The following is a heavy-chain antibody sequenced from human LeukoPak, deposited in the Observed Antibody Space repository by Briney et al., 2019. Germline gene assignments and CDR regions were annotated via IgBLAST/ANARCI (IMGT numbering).Heavy chain of an antibody. V-gene: IGHV4-39*07. D-gene: IGHD3-9*01. CDR1: GGSISSSSYY. CDR3: ARGTYDILTGTPDDAFDI. CDR2: IYYSGST. J-gene: IGHJ3*02. Sequence: SETLSLTCTVSGGSISSSSYYWGWIRQPPGKGLEWIGSIYYSGSTYYNPSLKSRVTISVDTSKNQFSLKLSSVTAADTAVYYCARGTYDILTGTPDDAFDIWGQGTMVTVSS.